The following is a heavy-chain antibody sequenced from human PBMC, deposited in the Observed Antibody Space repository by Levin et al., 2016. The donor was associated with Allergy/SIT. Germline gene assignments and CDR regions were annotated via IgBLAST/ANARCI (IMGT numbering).Heavy chain of an antibody. V-gene: IGHV3-9*01. Sequence: SLKISCAASGFTFDDYAMHWVRQGPGKGLEWVSSISWNSGKMEYADSVKGRFTISRDNAKNSLYLQMNSLRAEDTALYYCAKVNHLAAAAPEYFDYWGQGTLVTVSS. D-gene: IGHD6-13*01. CDR2: ISWNSGKM. CDR1: GFTFDDYA. CDR3: AKVNHLAAAAPEYFDY. J-gene: IGHJ4*02.